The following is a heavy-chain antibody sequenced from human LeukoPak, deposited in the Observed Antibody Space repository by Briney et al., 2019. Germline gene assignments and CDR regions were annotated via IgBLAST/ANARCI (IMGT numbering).Heavy chain of an antibody. CDR1: GFTFSSYG. CDR3: AKGGNYDFWSGPLGTDP. CDR2: ISYDGSNK. J-gene: IGHJ5*02. V-gene: IGHV3-30*18. Sequence: GGSLRLSCAASGFTFSSYGMHWVRQAPGKGLEWVAVISYDGSNKYYADSVKGRFTISRDNSKNTLYLQMNSLRAEDTAVYYCAKGGNYDFWSGPLGTDPWGQGTLVTVSS. D-gene: IGHD3-3*01.